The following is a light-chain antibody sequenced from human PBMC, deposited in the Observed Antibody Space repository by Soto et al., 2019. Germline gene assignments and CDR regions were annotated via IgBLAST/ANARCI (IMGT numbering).Light chain of an antibody. J-gene: IGKJ1*01. V-gene: IGKV4-1*01. CDR3: QQYYSTSQP. Sequence: DIVMMQPPDALVASLAENATINSNSSQSGFYSSNNKNYLAWYHQKPGQPPKLLIYCASTRESRVPDRFSGSGSGTAFTLPISSLQAADVAVYYCQQYYSTSQPFGQGTKVDI. CDR2: CAS. CDR1: QSGFYSSNNKNY.